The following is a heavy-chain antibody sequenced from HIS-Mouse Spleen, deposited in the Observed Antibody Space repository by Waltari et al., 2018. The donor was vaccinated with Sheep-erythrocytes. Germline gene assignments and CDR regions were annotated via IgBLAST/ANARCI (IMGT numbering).Heavy chain of an antibody. D-gene: IGHD6-13*01. CDR2: ISSSSSYI. V-gene: IGHV3-21*01. CDR3: ARDRAAEAFDI. CDR1: GFTFGSHS. Sequence: EVQLVESGGGLVKPGGSLRLSCAASGFTFGSHSMNRVRQAPGKGLEWVSSISSSSSYIYYADSVKGRFTISRDNAKNSLYLQMNSLRAEDTAVYYCARDRAAEAFDIWGQGTMVTVSS. J-gene: IGHJ3*02.